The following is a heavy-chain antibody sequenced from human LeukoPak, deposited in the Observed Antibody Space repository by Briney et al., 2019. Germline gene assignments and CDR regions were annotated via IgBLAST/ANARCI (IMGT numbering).Heavy chain of an antibody. D-gene: IGHD2-21*02. J-gene: IGHJ4*02. Sequence: SETLSLTCTVSGGSISSSSYYWGWIRQPPGKGLEWIGSIYYSGSTYYNLSLKSRVTISVDTSKNQFSLKLSSVTAADTAVYYWARRVVVTAIDYWGQGTLVTVSS. CDR2: IYYSGST. CDR3: ARRVVVTAIDY. V-gene: IGHV4-39*01. CDR1: GGSISSSSYY.